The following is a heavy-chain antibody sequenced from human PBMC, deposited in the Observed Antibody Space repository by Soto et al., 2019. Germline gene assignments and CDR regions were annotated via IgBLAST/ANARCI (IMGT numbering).Heavy chain of an antibody. Sequence: SETLSLTCTVSGGSISSSSYYWGWIRQPPGKGLEWIGSIYYSGSTYYNPSLKSRVTISVDTSKNQFSLKLSSVTAADTAVYYCARQRGYSSSWYIDWFDPWGQGTLVTVSS. V-gene: IGHV4-39*01. J-gene: IGHJ5*02. CDR2: IYYSGST. CDR3: ARQRGYSSSWYIDWFDP. CDR1: GGSISSSSYY. D-gene: IGHD6-13*01.